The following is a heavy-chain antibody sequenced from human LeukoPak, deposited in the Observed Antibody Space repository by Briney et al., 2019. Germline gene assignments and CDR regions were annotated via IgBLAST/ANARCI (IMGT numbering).Heavy chain of an antibody. D-gene: IGHD6-13*01. Sequence: PGGSLRLSCAASGFIFSIYEMNWVRQAPGKGLEWISYISSSGAAIYSADSLKGRFTISRDNAKNSLYLQMNSLRAEDTGVYYCARAAAAGAKRGYYFDYWGQGTLVTVSS. V-gene: IGHV3-48*03. CDR2: ISSSGAAI. CDR1: GFIFSIYE. CDR3: ARAAAAGAKRGYYFDY. J-gene: IGHJ4*02.